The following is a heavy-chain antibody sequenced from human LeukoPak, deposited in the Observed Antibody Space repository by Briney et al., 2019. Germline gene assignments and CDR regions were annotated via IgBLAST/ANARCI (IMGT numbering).Heavy chain of an antibody. CDR1: GFTVSSKY. CDR2: IKSKTDGGTT. V-gene: IGHV3-15*01. J-gene: IGHJ4*02. D-gene: IGHD2-8*01. Sequence: PGGSLRLSCAASGFTVSSKYMSWVRQAPGKGLEWVGRIKSKTDGGTTDYAAPVKGRFTISRDDSKNTQYLQMNSLKTEDTAVYYCTTVGYCTNGECYGFDYWGQGTLATVSS. CDR3: TTVGYCTNGECYGFDY.